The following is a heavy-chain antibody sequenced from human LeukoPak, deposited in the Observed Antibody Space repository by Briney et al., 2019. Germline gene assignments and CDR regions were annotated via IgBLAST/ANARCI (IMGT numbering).Heavy chain of an antibody. V-gene: IGHV1-8*01. CDR2: MNPNSGNT. D-gene: IGHD6-6*01. CDR3: ARDSSSGVYYFDY. J-gene: IGHJ4*02. Sequence: GASVKVSCKASGYTFTSYDINWVRQATGQGLEWMGWMNPNSGNTGYAQRFQGRVTMTRNTSISTAYMELSSLRSEDTAVYYCARDSSSGVYYFDYWGQGTLVTVSS. CDR1: GYTFTSYD.